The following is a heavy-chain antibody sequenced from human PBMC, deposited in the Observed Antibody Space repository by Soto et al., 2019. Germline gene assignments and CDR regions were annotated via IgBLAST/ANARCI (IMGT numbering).Heavy chain of an antibody. CDR2: IYYSGST. J-gene: IGHJ6*03. V-gene: IGHV4-39*01. CDR3: ARHVNSAGYYYYYYMDV. CDR1: GGSISSSSYY. Sequence: LSLTCTVSGGSISSSSYYWGWIRQPPGKGLEWIGSIYYSGSTYYNPSLKSRVTISVDTSKNQFSLKLSSVTAADTAVYYCARHVNSAGYYYYYYMDVWGKGTTVTVSS.